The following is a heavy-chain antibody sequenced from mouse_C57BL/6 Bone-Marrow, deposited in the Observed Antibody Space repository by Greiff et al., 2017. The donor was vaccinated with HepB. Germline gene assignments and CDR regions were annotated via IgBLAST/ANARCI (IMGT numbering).Heavy chain of an antibody. Sequence: VQLVESGPELVKPGASVKISCKASGYAFSSSWMNWVKQRPGKGLEWIGRIYPGDGDTNYNGKFKGKATLTADKSSSTAYMQLSSLTSEDSAVYFCARSWGVYYFDYWGQGTTLTVSS. D-gene: IGHD4-1*01. CDR3: ARSWGVYYFDY. CDR1: GYAFSSSW. CDR2: IYPGDGDT. J-gene: IGHJ2*01. V-gene: IGHV1-82*01.